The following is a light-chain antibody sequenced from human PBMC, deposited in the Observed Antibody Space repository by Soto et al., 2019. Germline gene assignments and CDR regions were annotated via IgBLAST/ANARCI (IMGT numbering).Light chain of an antibody. CDR1: QSVSSN. J-gene: IGKJ4*01. V-gene: IGKV3-15*01. CDR3: QQYNNWPPLT. Sequence: EIVMTQSPATLSVSPGERATFSCWASQSVSSNLAWYQQKPGQAPRLLIYGASTRATGIPARFSGSGSGTEFTLTISSLQSEDFAVHYCQQYNNWPPLTFGGGTKV. CDR2: GAS.